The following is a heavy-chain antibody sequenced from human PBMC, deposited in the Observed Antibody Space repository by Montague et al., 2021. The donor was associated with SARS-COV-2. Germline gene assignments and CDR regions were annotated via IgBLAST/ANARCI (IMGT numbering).Heavy chain of an antibody. J-gene: IGHJ4*02. CDR2: IYFSGST. CDR3: ARSWGQWLLWGYYFDY. Sequence: SETLSLTCTVSGDSVSNYYWSWIRQPPGKGLEWIAYIYFSGSTNYNPSLESRVSISVITSRNQLSLRLRSVTAADTAVYYCARSWGQWLLWGYYFDYWGQGTLVTVSS. CDR1: GDSVSNYY. V-gene: IGHV4-59*08. D-gene: IGHD6-19*01.